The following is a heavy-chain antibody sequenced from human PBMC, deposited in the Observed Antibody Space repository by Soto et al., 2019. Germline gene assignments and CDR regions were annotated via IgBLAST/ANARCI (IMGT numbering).Heavy chain of an antibody. CDR1: AFTFSSYS. CDR2: ISSSSSTR. D-gene: IGHD6-19*01. J-gene: IGHJ3*02. V-gene: IGHV3-48*01. CDR3: AKELSIAVAAYDDFDI. Sequence: PEVSLILSCAASAFTFSSYSMNWVRQAPGKGLEWVSYISSSSSTRYYADSVKCRFTISRDNAKNSLYLQRNSLTAQDTAVYDWAKELSIAVAAYDDFDIRSQPTMVTVSS.